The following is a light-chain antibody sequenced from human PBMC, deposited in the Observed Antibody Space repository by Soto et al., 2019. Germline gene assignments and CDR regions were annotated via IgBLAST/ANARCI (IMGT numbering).Light chain of an antibody. Sequence: DIQMTQSPSSLSASVGGRVTISCRARQGIANYLAWYQQKPGKVPELLIYAASTLHSGVPSRFSGRGSGTDFTLSISSLHPEDVASYYCQKYSNAPWTFGQGTKVEIK. J-gene: IGKJ1*01. CDR1: QGIANY. CDR3: QKYSNAPWT. CDR2: AAS. V-gene: IGKV1-27*01.